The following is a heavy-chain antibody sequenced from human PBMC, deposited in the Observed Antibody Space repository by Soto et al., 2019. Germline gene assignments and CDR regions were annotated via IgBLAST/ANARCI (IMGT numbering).Heavy chain of an antibody. CDR1: GDSVSSGSFY. D-gene: IGHD3-10*01. V-gene: IGHV4-61*01. CDR2: IYYSGTT. J-gene: IGHJ4*02. CDR3: ARDYGSGYFDY. Sequence: QVQLQESGPGLVEPSETLSLTCTVSGDSVSSGSFYWSWIRQPPGKGLEWIGYIYYSGTTNYNPSLKSRVTISVDTSKNQFSLKLSSVTAADTAVYYCARDYGSGYFDYWGQGTLVTVSS.